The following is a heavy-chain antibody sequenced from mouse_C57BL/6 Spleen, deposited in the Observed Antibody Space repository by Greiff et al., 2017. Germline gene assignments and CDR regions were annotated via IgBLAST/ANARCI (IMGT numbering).Heavy chain of an antibody. Sequence: VQLQQSGAELMKPGASVKLSCKATGYTFTGYWIEWVKQRPGHGLEWIGEILPGSGSTNYNAKFKGTATFTADTSSNTAYMQLSSLTTEDSAIYYCERSLTTVVTTDYAMDYWGQGTSVTVSS. CDR3: ERSLTTVVTTDYAMDY. D-gene: IGHD1-1*01. CDR1: GYTFTGYW. J-gene: IGHJ4*01. CDR2: ILPGSGST. V-gene: IGHV1-9*01.